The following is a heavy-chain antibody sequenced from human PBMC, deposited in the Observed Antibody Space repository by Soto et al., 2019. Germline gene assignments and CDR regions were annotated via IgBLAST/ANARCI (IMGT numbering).Heavy chain of an antibody. D-gene: IGHD6-19*01. CDR2: ISGSGGST. CDR1: GFTFSSYA. CDR3: AGDQQWLVPFDY. V-gene: IGHV3-23*01. Sequence: EVQLLESGGGLVQPGGSLRLSCAASGFTFSSYAMSWVRQAPGKGLEWVSAISGSGGSTYYADSVKGRFTISRDNSKNTLYVQMNSLRAEDTAVYYCAGDQQWLVPFDYWGQGTLVTVSS. J-gene: IGHJ4*02.